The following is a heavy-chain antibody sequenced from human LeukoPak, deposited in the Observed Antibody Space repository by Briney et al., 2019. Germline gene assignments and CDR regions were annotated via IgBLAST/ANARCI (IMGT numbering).Heavy chain of an antibody. D-gene: IGHD3-22*01. V-gene: IGHV1-2*02. Sequence: ASVKVSCKASGYTFTSYLTHWVRQAPGQGLEWMGWISPHSGDTNYAQKFQGRVTMTRDTSISTVYMELSRLRSDDTAVYYCARVSRLYYDTSGRIFDYWGQGTLVTVSS. CDR2: ISPHSGDT. CDR3: ARVSRLYYDTSGRIFDY. J-gene: IGHJ4*02. CDR1: GYTFTSYL.